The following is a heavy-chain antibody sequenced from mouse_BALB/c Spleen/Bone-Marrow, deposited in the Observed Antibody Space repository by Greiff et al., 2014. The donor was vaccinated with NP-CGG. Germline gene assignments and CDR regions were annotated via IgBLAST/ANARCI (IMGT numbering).Heavy chain of an antibody. CDR1: GFNIKSTY. J-gene: IGHJ2*01. Sequence: EVKLMESGAELVKPGASVKLSCTVFGFNIKSTYIHWVKQRPEQGLEWIGWVDPANGNSKCDPRFQGKATITADSSSNTAYLQLSSLTSEDTAVYYCALHYADQFDYWGQGTTVTVSS. CDR2: VDPANGNS. D-gene: IGHD1-2*01. CDR3: ALHYADQFDY. V-gene: IGHV14-3*02.